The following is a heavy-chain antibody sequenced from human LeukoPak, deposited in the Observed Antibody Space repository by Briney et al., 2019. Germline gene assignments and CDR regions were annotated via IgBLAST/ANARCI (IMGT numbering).Heavy chain of an antibody. Sequence: TGGSLRLSCAASGFTFSSYGMHWVRQAPGKGLEWVAFIRYDGSNKYYADSVKGRFTISRDNSKNTLYLQMNSLRAEDTAVYYCAKALVINAYYFDYWGQGTLVTVSS. CDR1: GFTFSSYG. V-gene: IGHV3-30*02. D-gene: IGHD3-9*01. CDR2: IRYDGSNK. CDR3: AKALVINAYYFDY. J-gene: IGHJ4*02.